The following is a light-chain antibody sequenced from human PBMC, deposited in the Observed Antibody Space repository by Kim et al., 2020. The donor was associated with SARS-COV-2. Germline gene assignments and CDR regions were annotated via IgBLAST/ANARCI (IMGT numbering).Light chain of an antibody. CDR1: SLRSYY. V-gene: IGLV3-19*01. Sequence: SSELTQDPAVSVALGQTVRITCQGDSLRSYYATWYQQKPGQAPILVIYGKNNRPSRTPNRFSGSTSGNTASLTITWTQAGAEADYYCNSRDSNANVVFG. J-gene: IGLJ2*01. CDR2: GKN. CDR3: NSRDSNANVV.